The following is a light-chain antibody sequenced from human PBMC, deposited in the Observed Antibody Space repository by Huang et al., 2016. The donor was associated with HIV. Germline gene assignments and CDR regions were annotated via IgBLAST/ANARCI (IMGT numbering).Light chain of an antibody. V-gene: IGKV3-11*01. J-gene: IGKJ4*01. Sequence: EIVLTQSPATLSLSPGESATLSCRASQTVSSYLAWYQQKPGQPPRLLIYDASNRATDIPARFNGSGFGTDFTLTISSLEPEDSAIYFCQECDNWPRLAFGGGTKVEI. CDR3: QECDNWPRLA. CDR2: DAS. CDR1: QTVSSY.